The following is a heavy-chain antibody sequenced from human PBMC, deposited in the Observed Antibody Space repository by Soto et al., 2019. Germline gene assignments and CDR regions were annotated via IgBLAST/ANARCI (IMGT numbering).Heavy chain of an antibody. D-gene: IGHD3-10*01. CDR1: GYTFSNYG. CDR3: ARDEGIRGFDS. J-gene: IGHJ4*02. CDR2: ISGYNGLT. Sequence: QVQLVQSGDEVKKSGASVKVSCKASGYTFSNYGISWVRQAPGQGLEGMGWISGYNGLTAYAQNVQGRVTMTIDTPTTTVFMEMRGLRSNDTAVYYCARDEGIRGFDSWGQGTLVTVSS. V-gene: IGHV1-18*04.